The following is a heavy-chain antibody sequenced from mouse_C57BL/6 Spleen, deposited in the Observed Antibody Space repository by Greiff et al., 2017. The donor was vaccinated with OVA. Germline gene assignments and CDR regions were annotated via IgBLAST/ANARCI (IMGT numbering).Heavy chain of an antibody. V-gene: IGHV1-26*01. CDR1: GYTFTDYY. D-gene: IGHD3-2*02. CDR2: INPNNGGT. CDR3: AGWGARRSSGHFDD. Sequence: VQLQQSGPELVKPGASVKLSCKASGYTFTDYYMNWVKQSHGKSLEWIGDINPNNGGTSYNQKFKGKATLTVDKSSSTASMELRSLTSEDSAVCCCAGWGARRSSGHFDDWGQGTTLTVSS. J-gene: IGHJ2*01.